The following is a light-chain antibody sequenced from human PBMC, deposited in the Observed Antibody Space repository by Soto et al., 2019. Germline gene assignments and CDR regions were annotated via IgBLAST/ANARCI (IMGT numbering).Light chain of an antibody. CDR3: AAWDDSLSGYV. CDR2: TNN. J-gene: IGLJ1*01. CDR1: GSNIGSNS. V-gene: IGLV1-47*02. Sequence: QSVLTQPPSASGTPGQRVTLSCSGSGSNIGSNSVSWYQQLPGTSPPLLIYTNNQRPSGVPDRFSGSKSGTSASLATSGLRSEDEADYYCAAWDDSLSGYVFGTGTKVTVL.